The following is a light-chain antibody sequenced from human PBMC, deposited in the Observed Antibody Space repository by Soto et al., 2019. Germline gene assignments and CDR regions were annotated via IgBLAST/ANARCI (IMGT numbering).Light chain of an antibody. CDR2: DVS. CDR3: RSYTTSNTRQIV. J-gene: IGLJ1*01. V-gene: IGLV2-14*03. Sequence: QSALTQPASVSGSPGQSITISCTGTSSDVGGCNYVSWYQHHPGKAPKLIIYDVSNRPSGVSNRFSGSKSGNTASLTISGLQPEDEADYYCRSYTTSNTRQIVFGTGTKLTV. CDR1: SSDVGGCNY.